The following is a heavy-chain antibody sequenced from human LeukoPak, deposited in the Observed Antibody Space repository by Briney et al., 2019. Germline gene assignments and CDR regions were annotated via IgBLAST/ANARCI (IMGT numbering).Heavy chain of an antibody. D-gene: IGHD4-17*01. CDR3: SVIYGDYNYFDY. J-gene: IGHJ4*02. Sequence: SETLSLTCTVSGGSISSSSYYWGWIRQPPGKGREWIVSIYYSGSTYYNPSLKSRVTISVDTSKNQFSLKLSSVTAADTAVYYCSVIYGDYNYFDYWGQGTLVTVSS. CDR1: GGSISSSSYY. CDR2: IYYSGST. V-gene: IGHV4-39*01.